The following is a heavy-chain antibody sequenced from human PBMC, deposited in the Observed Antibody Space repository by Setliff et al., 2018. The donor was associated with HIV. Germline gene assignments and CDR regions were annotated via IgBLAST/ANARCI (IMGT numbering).Heavy chain of an antibody. D-gene: IGHD2-2*01. Sequence: LSLTCTVSGGSISSGDYYWSWIRQAPGKGLEWVSYISSSGSTIYYADSVKGRFTISRDNAKNSLYLQMNSLRAEDTAVYYCASNYCSSTSCYLGAFDIWGQGTMVTVSS. J-gene: IGHJ3*02. CDR3: ASNYCSSTSCYLGAFDI. CDR1: GGSISSGDYY. CDR2: ISSSGSTI. V-gene: IGHV3-11*04.